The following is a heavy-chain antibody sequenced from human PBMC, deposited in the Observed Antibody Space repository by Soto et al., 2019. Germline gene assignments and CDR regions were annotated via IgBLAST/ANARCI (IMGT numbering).Heavy chain of an antibody. CDR2: IYHSGST. CDR3: ASSIAAAGLYY. D-gene: IGHD6-13*01. J-gene: IGHJ4*02. Sequence: SETLSLTCAVSSGSISSSNWWSWVRQPPGKGLEWIGEIYHSGSTNYNPSLKRRITISLDKSKNQFSLKLSSVTAADTAVYYCASSIAAAGLYYWGQGTLVTVSS. CDR1: SGSISSSNW. V-gene: IGHV4-4*02.